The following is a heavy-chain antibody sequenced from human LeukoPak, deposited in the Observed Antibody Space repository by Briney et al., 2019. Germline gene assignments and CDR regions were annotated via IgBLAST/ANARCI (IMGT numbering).Heavy chain of an antibody. V-gene: IGHV1-2*02. J-gene: IGHJ4*02. D-gene: IGHD1-26*01. CDR3: ARARVGATSYYFDY. Sequence: ASVKVSCKASGYTFTSYDINWVRQATGQGLEWMGWINPNSGGTNYAQKFQGRVTMTRDTSISTAYMELSRLRSDDTAVYYCARARVGATSYYFDYWGQGTLVTVSS. CDR2: INPNSGGT. CDR1: GYTFTSYD.